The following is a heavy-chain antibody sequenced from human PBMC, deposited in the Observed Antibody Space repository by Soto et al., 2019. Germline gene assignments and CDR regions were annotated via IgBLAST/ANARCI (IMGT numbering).Heavy chain of an antibody. CDR1: GGSFSGYY. Sequence: QVQLQQWGAGLLKPSETLSLTCAVYGGSFSGYYWSWIRQPPGKGLEWIGEINHSGSTNYNPSLKSRVTISVDTSKNQFSLKLSSVTAADTAVYYCARVRAWIQLWPNWFDPWGQETLVTVSS. J-gene: IGHJ5*02. V-gene: IGHV4-34*01. CDR3: ARVRAWIQLWPNWFDP. CDR2: INHSGST. D-gene: IGHD5-18*01.